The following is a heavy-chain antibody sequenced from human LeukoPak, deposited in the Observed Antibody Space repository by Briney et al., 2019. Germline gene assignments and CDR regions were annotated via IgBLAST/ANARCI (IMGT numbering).Heavy chain of an antibody. V-gene: IGHV4-59*11. Sequence: SETLSLTCTVSGGSISSHYWSWIRQPPGKGLEWIGYICYSGSTNYNPSLKSRVTISVDTSKNQFSLKLSSVTAADTAVYYCARDRDWFDPWGQGTLVTVSS. D-gene: IGHD3-10*01. CDR1: GGSISSHY. CDR2: ICYSGST. J-gene: IGHJ5*02. CDR3: ARDRDWFDP.